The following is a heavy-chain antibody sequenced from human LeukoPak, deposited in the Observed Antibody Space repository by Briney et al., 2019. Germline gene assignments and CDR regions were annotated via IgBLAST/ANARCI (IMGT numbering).Heavy chain of an antibody. J-gene: IGHJ4*02. V-gene: IGHV1-18*01. CDR2: ISAYNGNT. CDR1: GYTFTSYG. Sequence: ASVKVSCKASGYTFTSYGISWVRQAPGQGLEWMGWISAYNGNTNYAQKLQGRVTTTTDTSTSTAYMELRSLRSDDTAVYYCARVDTIFGVVMNPELYWGQGTLVTVSS. D-gene: IGHD3-3*01. CDR3: ARVDTIFGVVMNPELY.